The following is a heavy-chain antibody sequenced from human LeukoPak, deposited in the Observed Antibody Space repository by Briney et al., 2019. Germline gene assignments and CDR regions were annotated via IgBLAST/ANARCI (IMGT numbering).Heavy chain of an antibody. CDR1: GGSISSYY. V-gene: IGHV4-59*08. CDR2: IYYSGST. J-gene: IGHJ4*02. Sequence: PSETLSLTCTVSGGSISSYYWSWIRQPPGKGLEWIGYIYYSGSTNYNPSLKSRVTISVDTSKNQFSLKLSSVTAADTAVYYCASFGGDYGLDYWGQGTLVTVSS. CDR3: ASFGGDYGLDY. D-gene: IGHD4-17*01.